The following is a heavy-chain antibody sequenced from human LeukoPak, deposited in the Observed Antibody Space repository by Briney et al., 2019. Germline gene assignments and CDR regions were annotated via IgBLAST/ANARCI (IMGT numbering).Heavy chain of an antibody. D-gene: IGHD3-10*01. CDR1: GGSFSGYY. V-gene: IGHV4-34*01. Sequence: PSETLSLTCAVYGGSFSGYYWSWIRQPPGKGLEWIGEINHSGSTNYNPSLKSRVTISVDTSKNQFSLKLSSVTAADTAVYYCARESTGFGEFVWFDPWGQGTQVTVSS. CDR3: ARESTGFGEFVWFDP. J-gene: IGHJ5*02. CDR2: INHSGST.